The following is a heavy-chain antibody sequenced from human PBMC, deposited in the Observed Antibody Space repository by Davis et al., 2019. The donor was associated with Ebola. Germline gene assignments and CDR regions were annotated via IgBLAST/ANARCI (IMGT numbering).Heavy chain of an antibody. Sequence: GESLKISCAASGFTFNNYVMNWVRQAPGKGLEWVSAITGSGGTTYYADSVKGRFTISKDNSKNTLYLQMNSLRAEDTAVYYCARSTRIDYWGQGTLVTVSS. V-gene: IGHV3-23*01. CDR2: ITGSGGTT. J-gene: IGHJ4*02. CDR1: GFTFNNYV. CDR3: ARSTRIDY. D-gene: IGHD2-2*01.